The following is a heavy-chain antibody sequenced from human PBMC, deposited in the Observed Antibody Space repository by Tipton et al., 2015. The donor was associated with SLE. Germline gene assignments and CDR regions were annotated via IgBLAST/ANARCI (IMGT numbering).Heavy chain of an antibody. V-gene: IGHV6-1*01. D-gene: IGHD7-27*01. CDR3: AKAFNLGQQRTDAFDI. J-gene: IGHJ3*02. CDR2: TYYRSKWYN. Sequence: GLVKPSQTLSLTCAISGDSVSSNSAAWNWIRQSPSRGLEWLGRTYYRSKWYNDYAVSVKSRITINPDTSKNQFSLQLNSVTPEDTAVYYCAKAFNLGQQRTDAFDIWGQGTMVTVSS. CDR1: GDSVSSNSAA.